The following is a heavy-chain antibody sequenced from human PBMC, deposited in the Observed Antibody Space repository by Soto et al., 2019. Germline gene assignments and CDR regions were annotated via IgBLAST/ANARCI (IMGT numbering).Heavy chain of an antibody. CDR1: GFIFENFG. Sequence: GGSLRLSCAASGFIFENFGMSWVRQAPGKGVEWISSISGSGFKKYYAGSVKGRFTISRGNSKSTVYLELNNLSAEDTAVYHCAKNQGVELVPLATVDWFDPWGQGSVVTVSS. CDR3: AKNQGVELVPLATVDWFDP. V-gene: IGHV3-23*01. J-gene: IGHJ5*02. CDR2: ISGSGFKK. D-gene: IGHD1-26*01.